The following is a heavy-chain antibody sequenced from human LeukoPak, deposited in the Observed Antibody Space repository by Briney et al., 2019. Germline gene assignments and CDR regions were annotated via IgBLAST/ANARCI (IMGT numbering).Heavy chain of an antibody. CDR2: IKEGGNEK. CDR3: ARDPGIAAAGTFYYYGMDV. D-gene: IGHD6-13*01. V-gene: IGHV3-7*01. CDR1: GFTFSSYW. J-gene: IGHJ6*02. Sequence: GGSLRLSCAASGFTFSSYWMRWVRQAPGKGLEWVANIKEGGNEKYFVDSVKGRFTISRDNAKNSLYLQMNSLRAEDTGVYYCARDPGIAAAGTFYYYGMDVWGQGTTVTVSS.